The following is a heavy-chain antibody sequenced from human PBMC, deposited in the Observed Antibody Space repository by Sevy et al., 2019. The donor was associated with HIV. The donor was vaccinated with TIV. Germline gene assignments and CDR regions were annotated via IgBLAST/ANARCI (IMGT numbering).Heavy chain of an antibody. CDR1: GHTLTEFS. V-gene: IGHV1-24*01. J-gene: IGHJ4*02. D-gene: IGHD3-22*01. Sequence: ASVKVSCKVSGHTLTEFSMHWVRQAPGKGLEWMGTFDPEDGKRVHAQNFQGRVTMTEDTSTDTAYMELSSPRSEDTAVYYCTTTKDYYDSSGYPFDYWGQGTLVTVSS. CDR3: TTTKDYYDSSGYPFDY. CDR2: FDPEDGKR.